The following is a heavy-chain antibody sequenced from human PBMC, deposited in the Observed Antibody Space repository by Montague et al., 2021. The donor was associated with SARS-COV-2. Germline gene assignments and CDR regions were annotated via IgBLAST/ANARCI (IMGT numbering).Heavy chain of an antibody. J-gene: IGHJ6*02. Sequence: SETLSLTCIVSGGSVSSGSYYWSWIRQPPGKGLEWIGYIYYSGGTNYXXXLKSRVTISVDTSKNQFSLKLSSVTAADTAVYYCARDPWRITIFGVVTRYGMDVWGQGTTVTVSS. CDR2: IYYSGGT. V-gene: IGHV4-61*01. CDR3: ARDPWRITIFGVVTRYGMDV. CDR1: GGSVSSGSYY. D-gene: IGHD3-3*01.